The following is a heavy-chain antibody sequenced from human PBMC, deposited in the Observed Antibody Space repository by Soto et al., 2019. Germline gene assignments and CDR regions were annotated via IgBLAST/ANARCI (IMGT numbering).Heavy chain of an antibody. D-gene: IGHD3-22*01. CDR3: ARLKGYYYDSSGYSYYFDY. V-gene: IGHV5-51*01. Sequence: GESLKISCKGSGYSFTSYWIGWVRQMPGKGLEWMGIIYPGDSDTRYSPSFQGQVTISADKSISTAYLQWSSLKASDTAMYYCARLKGYYYDSSGYSYYFDYWGQGTLVTV. CDR2: IYPGDSDT. CDR1: GYSFTSYW. J-gene: IGHJ4*02.